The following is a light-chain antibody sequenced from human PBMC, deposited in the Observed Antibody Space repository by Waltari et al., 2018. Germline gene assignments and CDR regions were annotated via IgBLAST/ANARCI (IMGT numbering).Light chain of an antibody. CDR1: SGHSTNV. J-gene: IGLJ3*02. CDR3: QTGGHGTWV. Sequence: QLVLTQSPSASASLGASVKLTCTLSSGHSTNVIAWLQKRPEKGPRYLMKGYSDGSHNKGDEIPDRFSGSSSGAERYLTISSLQSEDEADYYCQTGGHGTWVFGGGTKLTVL. V-gene: IGLV4-69*01. CDR2: GYSDGSH.